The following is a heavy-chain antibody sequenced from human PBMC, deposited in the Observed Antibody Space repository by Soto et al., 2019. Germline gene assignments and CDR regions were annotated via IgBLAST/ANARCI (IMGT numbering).Heavy chain of an antibody. V-gene: IGHV3-11*01. CDR3: LRTEDILGTILHY. CDR2: ISSSGSSI. Sequence: GGSLRLSCAASGFTFSDYYMSWIRQAPGKGLEWVSYISSSGSSIYYADSMKGRFTISRDNAQNSLSLQMNSLRAEDTAVYYCLRTEDILGTILHYWGQAILVTVSS. CDR1: GFTFSDYY. D-gene: IGHD5-12*01. J-gene: IGHJ4*02.